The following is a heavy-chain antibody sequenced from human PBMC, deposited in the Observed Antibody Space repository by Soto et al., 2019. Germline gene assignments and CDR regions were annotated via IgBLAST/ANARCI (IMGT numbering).Heavy chain of an antibody. J-gene: IGHJ6*03. CDR1: GFSLSTSGVG. D-gene: IGHD2-2*01. CDR3: AHSWKGSTNGLYYYYYYMDV. CDR2: IYWDDDK. Sequence: SGPTLVNPTQTLTLTCTFSGFSLSTSGVGVGWIRQPPGKALEWLALIYWDDDKRYSPSLKSRLTITKDTSKNQVVLTMTNMDPVDTATYYCAHSWKGSTNGLYYYYYYMDVWGKGTTVTVSS. V-gene: IGHV2-5*02.